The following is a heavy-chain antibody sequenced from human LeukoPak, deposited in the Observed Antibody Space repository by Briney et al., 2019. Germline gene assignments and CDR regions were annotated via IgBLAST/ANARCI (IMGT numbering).Heavy chain of an antibody. D-gene: IGHD3-10*01. Sequence: SETLSLTCAVYGGSFSGYYWSWIRQPPGKGLEWIGEINHSGSTNYNPSLKSRVTISVDKSKNQFSLKLSSVTAEDTAVYYCAKKKRYYFGSGPNYYSDYWGQGTLVTVSS. CDR1: GGSFSGYY. CDR3: AKKKRYYFGSGPNYYSDY. V-gene: IGHV4-34*01. CDR2: INHSGST. J-gene: IGHJ4*02.